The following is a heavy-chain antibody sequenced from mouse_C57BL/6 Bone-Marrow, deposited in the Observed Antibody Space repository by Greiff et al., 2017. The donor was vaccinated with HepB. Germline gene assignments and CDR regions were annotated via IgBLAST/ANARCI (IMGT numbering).Heavy chain of an antibody. CDR1: GYTFTSYG. Sequence: VKLMESGAELARPGASVKLSCKASGYTFTSYGISWVKQRTGQGLEWIGEIYPRSGNTYYNEKFKGKATLTADKSSSTAYMELRSLTSEDSAVYFCARGLNWDPAWFAYWGQGTLVTVSA. D-gene: IGHD4-1*02. CDR3: ARGLNWDPAWFAY. J-gene: IGHJ3*01. V-gene: IGHV1-81*01. CDR2: IYPRSGNT.